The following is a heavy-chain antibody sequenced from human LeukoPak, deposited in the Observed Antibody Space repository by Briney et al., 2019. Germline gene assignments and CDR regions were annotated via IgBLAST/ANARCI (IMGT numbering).Heavy chain of an antibody. J-gene: IGHJ4*02. CDR1: GYTFTSYA. D-gene: IGHD6-25*01. V-gene: IGHV1-3*01. CDR3: ARGSSAWPYYFDY. Sequence: GASEKVSCKASGYTFTSYAIRWVRQAPGQRLEWMGWINAGNGDTKYSQKFQGRVTITRDTSASTAYMELSSLRSEDTAVYYCARGSSAWPYYFDYWGQGTLVTVFS. CDR2: INAGNGDT.